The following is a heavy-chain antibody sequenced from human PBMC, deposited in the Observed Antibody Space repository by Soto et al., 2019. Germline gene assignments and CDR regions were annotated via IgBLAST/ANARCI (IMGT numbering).Heavy chain of an antibody. Sequence: PGESLKISCKGSGYSFTSYWIGWVRQLPGKGLEWMGIIYPGDSDTRYSPSFQGQVTISADKSISTAYLQWSSLKASDTAMYYCARQLVVPTENRNYYYYMDVWGKGTTVTVSS. J-gene: IGHJ6*03. CDR1: GYSFTSYW. V-gene: IGHV5-51*01. D-gene: IGHD2-2*01. CDR2: IYPGDSDT. CDR3: ARQLVVPTENRNYYYYMDV.